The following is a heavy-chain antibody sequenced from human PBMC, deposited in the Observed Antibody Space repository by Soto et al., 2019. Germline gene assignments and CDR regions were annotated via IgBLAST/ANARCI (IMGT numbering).Heavy chain of an antibody. CDR3: ARVFGSWGDYVNWFDP. CDR1: GGTFSSYA. V-gene: IGHV1-69*12. D-gene: IGHD4-17*01. Sequence: QVQLVQSGAEVKKPGSSVKVSCKASGGTFSSYAISWVRQAPGQGLEWMGGIIPIFGTANYAQKFQGRVPITADETTSTADMELSSLRSEDTAVYYCARVFGSWGDYVNWFDPWGQGTLVTVSS. CDR2: IIPIFGTA. J-gene: IGHJ5*02.